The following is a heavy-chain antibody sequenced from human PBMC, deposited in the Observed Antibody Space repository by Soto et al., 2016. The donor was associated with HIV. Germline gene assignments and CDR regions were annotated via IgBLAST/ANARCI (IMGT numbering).Heavy chain of an antibody. Sequence: QVQLMQSGAEVKKPGASVKVSCKASGYTFNSYDINWVRQATGQGLEWMGWMNPNSGNTGYAQKFQGRVTITRNTSISTAYMELSSLRFEDTAVYYCARDIHRLRYRERHFDLWGRGTLVTVSS. V-gene: IGHV1-8*03. CDR1: GYTFNSYD. CDR2: MNPNSGNT. CDR3: ARDIHRLRYRERHFDL. D-gene: IGHD3-9*01. J-gene: IGHJ2*01.